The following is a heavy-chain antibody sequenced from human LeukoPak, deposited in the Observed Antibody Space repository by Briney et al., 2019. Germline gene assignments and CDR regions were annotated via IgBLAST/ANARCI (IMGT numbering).Heavy chain of an antibody. CDR1: GDSVSTNSAT. CDR3: ARLVGASWFDS. CDR2: TYYRSKWSN. J-gene: IGHJ5*01. D-gene: IGHD1-26*01. V-gene: IGHV6-1*01. Sequence: SQTLSLTCAISGDSVSTNSATWTWLRQSPSRGLEWLGRTYYRSKWSNDYAVSMKSRITINPDTSKDQFSLQLNSVTPEDTAVYYCARLVGASWFDSWGQGTLVTVSS.